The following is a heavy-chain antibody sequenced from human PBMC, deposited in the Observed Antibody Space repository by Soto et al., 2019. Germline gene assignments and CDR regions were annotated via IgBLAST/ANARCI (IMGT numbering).Heavy chain of an antibody. CDR3: TREDSSSFYSWFDP. Sequence: PGGSLRLSCTASGFTFGDYAMSWFRQAPGKGLEWVGFIRSKAYGGTTEYAAPVKGRFTISRDDSKSIAYLQMNSLKTEDTAVYYCTREDSSSFYSWFDPWGQGTLVTVSS. J-gene: IGHJ5*02. CDR1: GFTFGDYA. CDR2: IRSKAYGGTT. V-gene: IGHV3-49*03. D-gene: IGHD6-6*01.